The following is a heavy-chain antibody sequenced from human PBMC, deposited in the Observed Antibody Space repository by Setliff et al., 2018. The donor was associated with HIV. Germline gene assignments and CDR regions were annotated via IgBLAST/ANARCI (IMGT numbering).Heavy chain of an antibody. CDR1: GYTFSSYA. CDR3: ARDTWLRLIWYGFDI. CDR2: INLYKDDT. Sequence: ASVKVSCKASGYTFSSYAITWVRQAPGQGLEWMGSINLYKDDTHYAQKFQDRVAMTADTSTNTVYMELRSLRSDDTAVYYCARDTWLRLIWYGFDIWGQGTLVTVSS. V-gene: IGHV1-18*01. D-gene: IGHD5-12*01. J-gene: IGHJ3*02.